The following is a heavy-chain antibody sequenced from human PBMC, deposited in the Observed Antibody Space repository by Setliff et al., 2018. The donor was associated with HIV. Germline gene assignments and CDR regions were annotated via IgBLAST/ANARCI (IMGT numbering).Heavy chain of an antibody. J-gene: IGHJ4*02. Sequence: GGSLRLSCAASGFTFSSYAMSWVRQAPGKGLEWVSAISGSGGSTYYADSVKGRFTISRDNAKNSLFLQMNSLRAEDTAVYYCAKDYVENDYWGQGTLVTVSS. CDR1: GFTFSSYA. CDR2: ISGSGGST. CDR3: AKDYVENDY. V-gene: IGHV3-23*01. D-gene: IGHD3-16*01.